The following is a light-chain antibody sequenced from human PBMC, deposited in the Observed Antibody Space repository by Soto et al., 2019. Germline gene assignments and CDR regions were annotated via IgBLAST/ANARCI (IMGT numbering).Light chain of an antibody. J-gene: IGLJ2*01. CDR2: EVN. CDR1: SGDLGLYNY. V-gene: IGLV2-8*01. Sequence: QSALTQPPSASGSPGQSITISCAGTSGDLGLYNYVSWFQQHPGKAPKLIIFEVNKRPSGVPDRFSGSKSGNTASLTVSGLQADDAAQYYCSSYAGSNTLIFGGGTKLTVL. CDR3: SSYAGSNTLI.